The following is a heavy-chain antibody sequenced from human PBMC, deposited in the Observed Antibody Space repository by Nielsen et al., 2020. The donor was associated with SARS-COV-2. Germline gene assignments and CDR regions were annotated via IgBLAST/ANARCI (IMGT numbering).Heavy chain of an antibody. CDR2: ISGSGGST. V-gene: IGHV3-23*01. J-gene: IGHJ3*02. D-gene: IGHD3-22*01. CDR3: AKDRPYYYDSSGYYPGDAFDI. Sequence: WIRQPPGKGLEWVSAISGSGGSTYYADSVKGRFTISRDNSKNTLYLQMNSLRAEDTAVYYCAKDRPYYYDSSGYYPGDAFDIWSQGTMVTVSS.